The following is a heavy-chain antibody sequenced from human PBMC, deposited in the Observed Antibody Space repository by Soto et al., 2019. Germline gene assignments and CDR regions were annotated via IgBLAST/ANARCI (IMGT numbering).Heavy chain of an antibody. D-gene: IGHD3-22*01. CDR3: ARDRTYYYDSSGYNWFDP. Sequence: GGPLRLSCAASGFTFSSYWMHWVRQAPGKGLVWVSRINSDGSSTCYADSVKGRFTISRDNAKNTLYLQMNSLRAEDTAVYYCARDRTYYYDSSGYNWFDPWGQGTLVTVSS. V-gene: IGHV3-74*01. CDR2: INSDGSST. CDR1: GFTFSSYW. J-gene: IGHJ5*02.